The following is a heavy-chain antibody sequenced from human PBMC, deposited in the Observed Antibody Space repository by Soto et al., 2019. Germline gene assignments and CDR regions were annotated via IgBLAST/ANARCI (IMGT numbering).Heavy chain of an antibody. CDR3: ARDLWGYCGTDCYPLDV. J-gene: IGHJ6*02. V-gene: IGHV4-59*01. D-gene: IGHD2-21*02. Sequence: PSETVALTCTVSGGSISSYYWSWIRQPPGKGLEWIGYIYYSGSTNYNPSLKSRVTISVDTSKNQFSLKLSSVTAADTAVYYCARDLWGYCGTDCYPLDVWGQGTTVTVS. CDR2: IYYSGST. CDR1: GGSISSYY.